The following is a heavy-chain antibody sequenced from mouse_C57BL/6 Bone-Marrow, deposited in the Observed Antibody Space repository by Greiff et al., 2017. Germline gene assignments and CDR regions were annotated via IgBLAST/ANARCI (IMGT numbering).Heavy chain of an antibody. Sequence: VQLVESGAELARPGASVKLSCKASGYTFTSYGISWVKQRPGQGLEWIGEIYPSGGNTYYNEKLKGKATLTADKSSSTAYMELRSLTSEDSAVDFCARSGYSGYFDYWGQGTTLTVSS. CDR3: ARSGYSGYFDY. CDR1: GYTFTSYG. V-gene: IGHV1-81*01. J-gene: IGHJ2*01. CDR2: IYPSGGNT. D-gene: IGHD2-12*01.